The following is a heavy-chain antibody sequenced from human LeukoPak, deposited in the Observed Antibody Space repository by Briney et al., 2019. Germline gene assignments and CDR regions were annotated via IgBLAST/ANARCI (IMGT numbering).Heavy chain of an antibody. V-gene: IGHV3-23*01. CDR3: AREGSSSWYYFDY. J-gene: IGHJ4*02. CDR2: ISGSGGST. Sequence: EPGGSLRLSCAASGFTFSSYAMSWVRQAPGKGLEWVSAISGSGGSTYYADSVKGRFTISRDNSKNTLYLQMNSLRAEDTAVYYCAREGSSSWYYFDYWGQGTLVTVSS. D-gene: IGHD6-13*01. CDR1: GFTFSSYA.